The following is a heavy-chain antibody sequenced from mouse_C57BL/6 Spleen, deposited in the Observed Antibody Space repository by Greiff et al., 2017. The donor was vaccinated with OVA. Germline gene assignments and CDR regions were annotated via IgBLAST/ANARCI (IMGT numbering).Heavy chain of an antibody. Sequence: VQLQQPGAELVKPGASVKLSCKASGYTFTSYWMHWVKQRPGQGLEWIGMIHPNSGSTNYNEKFKSKATLTVDKSSSTAYMQLSSLTSEDSAVYYCARNHYDPGYFDYWGQGTTLTVSS. J-gene: IGHJ2*01. CDR3: ARNHYDPGYFDY. CDR2: IHPNSGST. V-gene: IGHV1-64*01. D-gene: IGHD2-4*01. CDR1: GYTFTSYW.